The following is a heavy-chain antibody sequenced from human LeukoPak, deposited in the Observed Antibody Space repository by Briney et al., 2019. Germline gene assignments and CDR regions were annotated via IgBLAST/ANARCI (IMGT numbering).Heavy chain of an antibody. CDR2: ISWNSGSI. Sequence: PGGSLRLSCAASGFTFDDYAMHWVQQAPGKGLEWVSGISWNSGSIGYADSVKGRFTISRDNAKNSLYLQMNSLRAEDTALYYCAKSASSTPNYYFDYWGQGTLVTVSS. CDR3: AKSASSTPNYYFDY. D-gene: IGHD2-2*01. V-gene: IGHV3-9*01. J-gene: IGHJ4*02. CDR1: GFTFDDYA.